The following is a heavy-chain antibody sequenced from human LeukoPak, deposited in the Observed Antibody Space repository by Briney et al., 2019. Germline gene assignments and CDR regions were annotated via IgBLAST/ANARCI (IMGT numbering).Heavy chain of an antibody. CDR3: ARDRNYYDSSGYHRVDY. Sequence: PGGSLRLSCAASGFTYSDYYMSCMRQAPGKGLEWVSYISSSGSTIYYADSVKGRFTISRDNAKNSLYLQMNSLRAEDTAVYYCARDRNYYDSSGYHRVDYWGQGTLVTVSS. CDR1: GFTYSDYY. CDR2: ISSSGSTI. V-gene: IGHV3-11*04. D-gene: IGHD3-22*01. J-gene: IGHJ4*02.